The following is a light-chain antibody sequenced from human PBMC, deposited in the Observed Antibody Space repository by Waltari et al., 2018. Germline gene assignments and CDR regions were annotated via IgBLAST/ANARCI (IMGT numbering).Light chain of an antibody. J-gene: IGLJ3*02. Sequence: QAVVTQEPSLTVSPGGTVTLTCGSSSGPVTSGPYPYWFQQKPGQAPRTLIYDTRNKHSWTPARFSGSLLGGKAALTLSGAQPDDEATYYCLVSYSGALWVFGGGTKLTVL. CDR1: SGPVTSGPY. CDR2: DTR. V-gene: IGLV7-46*01. CDR3: LVSYSGALWV.